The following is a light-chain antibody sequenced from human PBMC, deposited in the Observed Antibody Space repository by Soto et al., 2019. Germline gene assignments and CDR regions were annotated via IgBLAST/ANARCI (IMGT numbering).Light chain of an antibody. CDR3: SSYTSSSTNYV. CDR1: SSDVGGYNY. J-gene: IGLJ1*01. V-gene: IGLV2-14*01. Sequence: QSVLTQPASVSGSPGQSITISCTGTSSDVGGYNYVPWYQQHPGKAPKLMIYEVSNRPSGVSNRFSGSKSGNTASLTISGLQAEDEADYYCSSYTSSSTNYVFGTGTKVTVL. CDR2: EVS.